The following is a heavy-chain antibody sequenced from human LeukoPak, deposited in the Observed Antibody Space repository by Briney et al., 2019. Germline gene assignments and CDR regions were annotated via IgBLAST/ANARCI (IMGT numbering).Heavy chain of an antibody. D-gene: IGHD3-3*01. CDR3: ASDSYYDFWSGYRTYGMDV. CDR1: GGSISSSNW. CDR2: INHSGST. J-gene: IGHJ6*02. Sequence: PSETLSLTCAVSGGSISSSNWWSWVRQPPGKGLEWIGEINHSGSTNYNPSLKSRVTISVDTSKNQFSLKLSSVTAADTAVYYCASDSYYDFWSGYRTYGMDVWGQGTTVTVSS. V-gene: IGHV4-4*02.